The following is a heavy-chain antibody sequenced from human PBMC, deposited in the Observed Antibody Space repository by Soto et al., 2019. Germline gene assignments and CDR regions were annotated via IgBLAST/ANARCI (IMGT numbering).Heavy chain of an antibody. D-gene: IGHD1-1*01. CDR3: ARWPRGWKKFDY. Sequence: EVQLVESGGGLVQPGGSLRLSCAASGFTFSSYEMNWVRQAPGKGLEWVSYISSSGSTIYYADSVKGRFTISRDNAKNSLYLQMNSLRAEDTAVYYCARWPRGWKKFDYWGQGTLVTVSS. CDR1: GFTFSSYE. V-gene: IGHV3-48*03. J-gene: IGHJ4*02. CDR2: ISSSGSTI.